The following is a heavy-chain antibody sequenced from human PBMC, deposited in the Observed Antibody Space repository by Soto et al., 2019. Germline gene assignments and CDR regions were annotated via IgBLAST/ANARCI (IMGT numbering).Heavy chain of an antibody. CDR2: INPNSGGT. J-gene: IGHJ3*02. CDR3: AREWPFNYYDSSGYSVSAFDI. Sequence: GDSVKVACKASGYTFIGYYMNWVRHAPGQGLEWMGWINPNSGGTNYVQKFQGWVTMTRDTSMSTAYMELSRLRSDDTAVYYCAREWPFNYYDSSGYSVSAFDIWGQGTMVTVSS. CDR1: GYTFIGYY. V-gene: IGHV1-2*04. D-gene: IGHD3-22*01.